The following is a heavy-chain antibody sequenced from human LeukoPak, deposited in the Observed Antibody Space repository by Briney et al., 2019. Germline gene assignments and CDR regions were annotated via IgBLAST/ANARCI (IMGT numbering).Heavy chain of an antibody. V-gene: IGHV5-51*01. CDR3: ARQEDSIVGAKQLDY. CDR2: IYPGSSDT. Sequence: GESLRISCQASGYTFTGFWIGWVRQMPGKGLEWMGTIYPGSSDTRYSPSFQGQVTISADKSISTAYLQWSSLKASDTAMYYCARQEDSIVGAKQLDYWGQGTLVTVSS. CDR1: GYTFTGFW. J-gene: IGHJ4*02. D-gene: IGHD1-26*01.